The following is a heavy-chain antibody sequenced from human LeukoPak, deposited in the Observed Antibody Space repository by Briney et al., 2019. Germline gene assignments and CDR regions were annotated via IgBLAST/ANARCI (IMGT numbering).Heavy chain of an antibody. CDR1: EFTFSSFT. CDR2: ISSSSSYI. V-gene: IGHV3-21*01. D-gene: IGHD3-22*01. CDR3: ARDHYYDSSGNYHGGYYFDY. J-gene: IGHJ4*02. Sequence: GGSLRLSCAASEFTFSSFTMNWVRQAPGKGPEWVSSISSSSSYIYYADSVKGRFTISRDNGKNSLYLQMNSLRAEDTAVYYCARDHYYDSSGNYHGGYYFDYWGQGTLVTVSS.